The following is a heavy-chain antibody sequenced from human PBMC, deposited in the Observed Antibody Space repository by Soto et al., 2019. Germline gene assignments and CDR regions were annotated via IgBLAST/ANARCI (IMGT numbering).Heavy chain of an antibody. Sequence: GASVKVSCKASGYTFTGYYMHWVRQAPGQGLEWMGWINPNSGGTNYAQKFQGWVTMTRDTSISTAYMELSRLRSDDTAVYYCARGGIVVVPAATDRFIGYYYGVDVWGQGTTVTVSS. D-gene: IGHD2-2*01. CDR1: GYTFTGYY. CDR3: ARGGIVVVPAATDRFIGYYYGVDV. J-gene: IGHJ6*02. CDR2: INPNSGGT. V-gene: IGHV1-2*04.